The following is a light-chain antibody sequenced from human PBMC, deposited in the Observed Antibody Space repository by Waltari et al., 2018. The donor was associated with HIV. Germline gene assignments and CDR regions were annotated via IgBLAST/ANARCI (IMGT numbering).Light chain of an antibody. CDR2: KAS. Sequence: DIQMTQSPSTLSASVGDRVTITCRASQSISSWLAWYQQKPGKAPKLLIYKASSLESGVPSRFSCSGSGTECTLTISSLQPDDFATYYCQQYNSYSPVTFGQGTKVEIK. CDR1: QSISSW. V-gene: IGKV1-5*03. J-gene: IGKJ1*01. CDR3: QQYNSYSPVT.